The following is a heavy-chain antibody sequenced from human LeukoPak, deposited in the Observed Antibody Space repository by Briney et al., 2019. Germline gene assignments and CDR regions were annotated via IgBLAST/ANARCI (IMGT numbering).Heavy chain of an antibody. Sequence: PSQTLSLTCTVSGGSISSGSYYWSWIRQPAGKGLEWIGRIYTSGSTNYNPSLKSRVTISVDTSKNQFSLKLSSVTAADTAVHYCARVRLYGSGEYYFDYWGQGTLVTVSS. CDR3: ARVRLYGSGEYYFDY. D-gene: IGHD3-10*01. CDR2: IYTSGST. V-gene: IGHV4-61*02. CDR1: GGSISSGSYY. J-gene: IGHJ4*02.